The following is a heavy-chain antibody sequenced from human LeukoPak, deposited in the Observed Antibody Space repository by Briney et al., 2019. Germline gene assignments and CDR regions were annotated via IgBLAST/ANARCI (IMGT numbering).Heavy chain of an antibody. D-gene: IGHD1-26*01. Sequence: GGSLKLSCAASGFTFSGSALHWVGQGSGTGLEWVVLIRSRAKSYATTYGASVKGRFTISRDDSKNTAYLQMNSLKTEDTAVYYCSTSLVGGIDYWGQGTLVTVSS. CDR1: GFTFSGSA. J-gene: IGHJ4*02. CDR3: STSLVGGIDY. V-gene: IGHV3-73*01. CDR2: IRSRAKSYAT.